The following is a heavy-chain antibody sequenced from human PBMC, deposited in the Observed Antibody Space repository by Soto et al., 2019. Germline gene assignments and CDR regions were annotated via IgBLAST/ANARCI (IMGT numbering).Heavy chain of an antibody. D-gene: IGHD2-15*01. CDR1: GFTFEEYT. J-gene: IGHJ4*02. CDR3: TKHMVGRVVVAVNKHFDY. Sequence: EVQLVESGGVVVQPGGSLRLSCVASGFTFEEYTMHWVRQAPGKGLEWVSLIGWNGIDTYYADSVKGRFTISRDNSKNSLFLQMNSRITEDTALYSCTKHMVGRVVVAVNKHFDYWGQVALVTVSS. CDR2: IGWNGIDT. V-gene: IGHV3-43*01.